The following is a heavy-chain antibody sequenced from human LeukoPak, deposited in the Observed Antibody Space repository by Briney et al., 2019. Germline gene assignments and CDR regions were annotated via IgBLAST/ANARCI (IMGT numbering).Heavy chain of an antibody. D-gene: IGHD3-22*01. CDR3: ARDYYDSSGYYRFDY. Sequence: ASVKVSCKASGYTFTGYYMHWVRQAPGQGLEWMGWINPNSGGTNYAQKFQGRVTMTRDTSISTAYMELSRLRSDDTAVYYCARDYYDSSGYYRFDYWGQGTLVTVSS. CDR2: INPNSGGT. CDR1: GYTFTGYY. J-gene: IGHJ4*02. V-gene: IGHV1-2*02.